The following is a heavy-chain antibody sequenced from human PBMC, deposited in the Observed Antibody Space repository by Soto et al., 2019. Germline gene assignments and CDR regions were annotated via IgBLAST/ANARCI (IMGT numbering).Heavy chain of an antibody. V-gene: IGHV1-69*13. CDR3: ARDLGYCISTSCHPVRYYYYGMDV. CDR1: GYTFTSYA. J-gene: IGHJ6*02. CDR2: IIPIFGTA. D-gene: IGHD2-2*01. Sequence: SVKVSCKASGYTFTSYAISWVRQAPGQGLEWMGGIIPIFGTANYAQKFQGRVTITADESTSTAYMELSSLRSEDTAVYYCARDLGYCISTSCHPVRYYYYGMDVWGQGTTVTVSS.